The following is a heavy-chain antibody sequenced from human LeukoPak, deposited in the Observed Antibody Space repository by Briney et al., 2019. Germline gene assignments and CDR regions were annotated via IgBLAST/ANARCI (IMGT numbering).Heavy chain of an antibody. CDR1: GYTFTSYG. Sequence: ASVKVSCKASGYTFTSYGISRVRQAPGQGLEWMGWISAYNGNTNYAQKLQGRVTMTTDTSTSTAYMELRSLRSDDTAVYYCATWGYSSSWYDNAFDIWGQGTMVTVSS. J-gene: IGHJ3*02. V-gene: IGHV1-18*01. D-gene: IGHD6-13*01. CDR2: ISAYNGNT. CDR3: ATWGYSSSWYDNAFDI.